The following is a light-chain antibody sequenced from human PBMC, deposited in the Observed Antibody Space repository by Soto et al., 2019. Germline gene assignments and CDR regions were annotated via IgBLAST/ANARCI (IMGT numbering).Light chain of an antibody. V-gene: IGKV1-5*01. CDR2: DAS. CDR1: QSISSG. J-gene: IGKJ2*01. CDR3: QQYNSYSSYT. Sequence: DIQMTQSPSTLSASVGDRVTISCRASQSISSGLAWYQQRPGQAPKLLIYDASSLESGVPSRFIGSGSGTEFTLTISSLQADDFATYYCQQYNSYSSYTFGQGTKLEIK.